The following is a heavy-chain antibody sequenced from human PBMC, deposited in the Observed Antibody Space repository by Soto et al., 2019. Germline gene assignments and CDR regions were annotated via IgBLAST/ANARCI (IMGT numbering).Heavy chain of an antibody. CDR1: SGSISSSNW. D-gene: IGHD4-17*01. Sequence: QVQLQESGPGLVKPSGTLSLTCAVSSGSISSSNWWSWVRQPPGKGVEWRGEIDHSGRSNYNPSLQRRGTMSVDQSMSHFSLMLSSVTAADTAVYCCARVMGDGDYGFFNYWGQGTLVTASS. CDR2: IDHSGRS. J-gene: IGHJ4*02. CDR3: ARVMGDGDYGFFNY. V-gene: IGHV4-4*01.